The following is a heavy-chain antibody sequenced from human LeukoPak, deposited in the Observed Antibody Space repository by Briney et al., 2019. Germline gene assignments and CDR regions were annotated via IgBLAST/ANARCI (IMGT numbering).Heavy chain of an antibody. CDR2: IYYSGST. Sequence: NPSETLSLTCTVSGGSISSYYWSWIRQPPGKGLEWIGYIYYSGSTNYNPSLKSRVTISVDTSKNQFSLKLSSVTAADTAVYYCAKGYTGYVIDYWGQGTLVTVSS. CDR3: AKGYTGYVIDY. CDR1: GGSISSYY. V-gene: IGHV4-59*01. D-gene: IGHD5-12*01. J-gene: IGHJ4*02.